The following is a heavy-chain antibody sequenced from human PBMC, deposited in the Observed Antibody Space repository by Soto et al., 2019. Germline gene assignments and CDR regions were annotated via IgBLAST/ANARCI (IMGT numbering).Heavy chain of an antibody. V-gene: IGHV3-23*01. CDR3: AKDMRETSGWSHEY. J-gene: IGHJ4*02. CDR2: TSGTGGST. Sequence: EVQLLESGGGLVQPGGSLRLSCVASGFMFSNFAMSWVRQAPGKGLEWVAATSGTGGSTYYADSLKGRFTISRDNPKNTLYLQMNSLRTEDTAIYYCAKDMRETSGWSHEYWGQGVLVTVSS. CDR1: GFMFSNFA. D-gene: IGHD6-19*01.